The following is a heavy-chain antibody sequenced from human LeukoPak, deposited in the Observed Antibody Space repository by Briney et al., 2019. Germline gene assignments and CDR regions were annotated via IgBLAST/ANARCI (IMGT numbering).Heavy chain of an antibody. CDR2: IKEDGSEK. J-gene: IGHJ4*02. D-gene: IGHD6-6*01. V-gene: IGHV3-7*04. CDR3: ARSSMAYFDY. CDR1: GFTLSSYW. Sequence: PGGSLRLSCAASGFTLSSYWMTWVRQAPGKGLEWVDNIKEDGSEKYYVDSVKGRFTISRDNAKNSLYLQMNSLRAEDTAVYYCARSSMAYFDYWGQGTLVTVSS.